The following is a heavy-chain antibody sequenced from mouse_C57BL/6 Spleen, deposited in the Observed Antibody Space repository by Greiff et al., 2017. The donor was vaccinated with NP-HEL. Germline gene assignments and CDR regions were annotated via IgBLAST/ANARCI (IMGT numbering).Heavy chain of an antibody. CDR2: IYPGSGST. CDR3: ARCYYGSGYYFDY. V-gene: IGHV1-55*01. J-gene: IGHJ2*01. D-gene: IGHD1-1*01. Sequence: QLQQPGAELVKPGASVKMSCKASGYSFTSYWITWVKQRPGQGLEWIGDIYPGSGSTNYNEKFKSKATLTVDTSSSTAYMQLSSLTSEDSAVYYCARCYYGSGYYFDYWGQGTTLTVSS. CDR1: GYSFTSYW.